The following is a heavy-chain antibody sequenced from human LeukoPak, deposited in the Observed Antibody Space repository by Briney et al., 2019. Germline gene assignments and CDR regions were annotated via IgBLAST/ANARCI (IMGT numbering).Heavy chain of an antibody. Sequence: GGSLRLSCAASGLTFSSYAMSWVRQAPGKGLEWVSGISGSGDNTYYADSVKGRFTISRDNAKNTLYLQMNSLRAEDTAVYYCARGGYSYYWGQGTLVTVSS. J-gene: IGHJ4*02. CDR1: GLTFSSYA. CDR3: ARGGYSYY. CDR2: ISGSGDNT. D-gene: IGHD2-15*01. V-gene: IGHV3-23*01.